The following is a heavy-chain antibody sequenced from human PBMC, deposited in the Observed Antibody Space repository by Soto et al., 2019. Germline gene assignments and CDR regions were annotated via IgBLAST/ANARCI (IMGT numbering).Heavy chain of an antibody. D-gene: IGHD3-10*01. J-gene: IGHJ4*02. CDR1: GYTFTSYD. CDR2: MNPNSGNT. CDR3: ARERGGIDD. V-gene: IGHV1-8*01. Sequence: QVQLVQSGAEVKKPGASVKVSCKASGYTFTSYDINWVRQATGQGLEWMGWMNPNSGNTVYAQKFQGRVNMTRNTSMSTAYMELGSRRSEDTAVYFCARERGGIDDWGQGTLVTVSS.